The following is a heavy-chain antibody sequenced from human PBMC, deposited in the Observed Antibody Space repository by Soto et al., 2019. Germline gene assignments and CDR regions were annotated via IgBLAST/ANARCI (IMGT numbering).Heavy chain of an antibody. Sequence: QVQLVQSGAEVKKPGSSVKVSCKASGGTFSSYAISWVRQAPGQGLEWMGGIIPIFGTANYAQKFQGRVTIPAEESTSTVYMALSSQISEDTAVYYCEGVVMYYYDRYGMDVWGQGNTVTVSS. J-gene: IGHJ6*02. CDR3: EGVVMYYYDRYGMDV. CDR2: IIPIFGTA. CDR1: GGTFSSYA. D-gene: IGHD3-10*02. V-gene: IGHV1-69*01.